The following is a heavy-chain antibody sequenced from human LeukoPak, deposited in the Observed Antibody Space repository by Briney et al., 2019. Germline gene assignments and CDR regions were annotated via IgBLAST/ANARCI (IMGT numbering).Heavy chain of an antibody. CDR2: IDQGGSTK. CDR1: GFTFSYYS. V-gene: IGHV3-7*01. J-gene: IGHJ3*01. D-gene: IGHD1-26*01. Sequence: GGPLRLSCAASGFTFSYYSMHWVRQPPGKGLEWVAKIDQGGSTKYYVDSLKGRFTISRDNAKNSLYLQMNSLRAEDTAVYYCVRDKGGRSGAIYYDAFDVWGQGTMVTVSS. CDR3: VRDKGGRSGAIYYDAFDV.